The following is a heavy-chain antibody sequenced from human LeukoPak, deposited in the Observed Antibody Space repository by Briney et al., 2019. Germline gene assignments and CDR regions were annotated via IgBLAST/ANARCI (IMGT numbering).Heavy chain of an antibody. V-gene: IGHV3-11*04. Sequence: GGSLRLSCAGSGFTFSDYYMTWIRQAPGKGLEWVSYISSSGSTIYYADSVKGRFTISRDNAKNSLYLQMNSLRAEDTAVYYCARSRIAAASPVGYWGQGTLVTVSS. J-gene: IGHJ4*02. CDR3: ARSRIAAASPVGY. CDR1: GFTFSDYY. CDR2: ISSSGSTI. D-gene: IGHD6-13*01.